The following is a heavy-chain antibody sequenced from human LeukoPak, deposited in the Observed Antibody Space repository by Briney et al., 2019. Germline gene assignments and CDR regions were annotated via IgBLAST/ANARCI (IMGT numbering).Heavy chain of an antibody. J-gene: IGHJ4*02. V-gene: IGHV3-23*01. CDR1: GFTFRRYA. CDR2: ISENGGRT. CDR3: VRENRYCSGGKCYETLDH. D-gene: IGHD2-15*01. Sequence: GGSLRLSCAASGFTFRRYAMNWVRQAPGKGLEWISVISENGGRTYYADSVKGRFTISTDYSKNTLYLQMNSLRAEDTAVYYCVRENRYCSGGKCYETLDHWGQGTLVTVSS.